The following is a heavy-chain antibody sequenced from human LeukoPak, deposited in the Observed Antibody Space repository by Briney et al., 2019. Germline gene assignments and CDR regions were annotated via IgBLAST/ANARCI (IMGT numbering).Heavy chain of an antibody. V-gene: IGHV3-23*01. J-gene: IGHJ2*01. D-gene: IGHD1-26*01. CDR2: ISGSGGTT. CDR3: VTSRRTGTYLEGYFDL. CDR1: GFTFTKAW. Sequence: GGSLRLSCAGSGFTFTKAWMSWVRQAPGKGLERVSAISGSGGTTYYADSVKGRFTISRDNSKNTLHLQMNTLRAEDTAIFYCVTSRRTGTYLEGYFDLWGRGTLVTVSS.